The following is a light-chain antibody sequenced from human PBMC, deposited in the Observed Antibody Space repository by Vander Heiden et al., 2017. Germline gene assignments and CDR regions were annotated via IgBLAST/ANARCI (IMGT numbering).Light chain of an antibody. Sequence: DIQMTQSPSSLSASVGDRVTITCQASQNISNYLNWYQQKPGQPPNLLISDASYLESGVPSGFSERVTGSEFTTAISRLQPEVMATDYCLQYGNLPHIHLTFGGGTKVEIK. CDR1: QNISNY. CDR3: LQYGNLPHIHLT. V-gene: IGKV1-33*01. J-gene: IGKJ4*01. CDR2: DAS.